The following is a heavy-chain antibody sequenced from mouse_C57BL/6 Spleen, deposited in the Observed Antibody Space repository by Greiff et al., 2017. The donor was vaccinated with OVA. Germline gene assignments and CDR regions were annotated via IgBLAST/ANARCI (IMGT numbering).Heavy chain of an antibody. CDR3: ARSGTVVYFDY. Sequence: QVQLKQPGAELVRPGTSVKLSCKASGYTFTSYWMHWVKQRPGQGLEWIGVIDPSDSYTNYNQKFKGKATLTVDTSSSTAYMQLSSLTSEDSAVYYCARSGTVVYFDYWGQGTTLTVSS. CDR1: GYTFTSYW. CDR2: IDPSDSYT. D-gene: IGHD1-1*01. V-gene: IGHV1-59*01. J-gene: IGHJ2*01.